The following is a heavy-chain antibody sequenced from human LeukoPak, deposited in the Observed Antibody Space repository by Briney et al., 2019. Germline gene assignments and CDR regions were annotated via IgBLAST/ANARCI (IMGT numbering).Heavy chain of an antibody. CDR1: GASISSYY. CDR2: IYYSGST. CDR3: ASGPYPAAGTDHQFDY. J-gene: IGHJ4*02. Sequence: PSETLSLTCTVSGASISSYYWGWIPQRPGKGLEWIGYIYYSGSTHYNPSLKSRVTISVDTSKNQFSLKLTSVTAADTAVYYCASGPYPAAGTDHQFDYWGQGTLVTVSS. V-gene: IGHV4-59*01. D-gene: IGHD6-13*01.